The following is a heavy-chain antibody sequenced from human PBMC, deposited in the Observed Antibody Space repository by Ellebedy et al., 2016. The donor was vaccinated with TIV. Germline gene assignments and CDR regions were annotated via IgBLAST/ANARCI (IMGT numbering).Heavy chain of an antibody. J-gene: IGHJ5*02. V-gene: IGHV3-23*01. CDR1: GFTFSHAS. Sequence: PGGSLRLSCAASGFTFSHASMSWVRQAPGKGLEWVSHISGSGVKTYYADPVRGRFSISRDNSKNTLYLQMNSLRADDTAVYYCAGFRGEAVAGNWFDPWGQGTLVTVSS. CDR2: ISGSGVKT. D-gene: IGHD6-19*01. CDR3: AGFRGEAVAGNWFDP.